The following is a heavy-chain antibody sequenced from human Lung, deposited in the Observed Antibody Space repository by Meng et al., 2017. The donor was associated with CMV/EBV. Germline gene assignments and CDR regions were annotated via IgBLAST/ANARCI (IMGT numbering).Heavy chain of an antibody. CDR1: GFPFRSYA. Sequence: GESXKISCAASGFPFRSYAMSWVRQAPGKGLEWVSSIRGSVGNTYYADSVKGRFTISRNNSGDTLYMQMSSLRAEDTAVYYCAREEAMVGYYTNWFDAWGQGALVTVSS. CDR2: IRGSVGNT. CDR3: AREEAMVGYYTNWFDA. V-gene: IGHV3-23*01. D-gene: IGHD5-18*01. J-gene: IGHJ5*02.